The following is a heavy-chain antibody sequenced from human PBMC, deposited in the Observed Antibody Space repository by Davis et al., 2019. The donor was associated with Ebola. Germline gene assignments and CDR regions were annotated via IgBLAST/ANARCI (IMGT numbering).Heavy chain of an antibody. CDR2: IHHSGGT. V-gene: IGHV4-30-4*08. CDR3: ARDDLTGLLDS. D-gene: IGHD2-8*02. J-gene: IGHJ4*02. CDR1: GDSITNGDYS. Sequence: SETLSLTCTVSGDSITNGDYSWSWIRQPPGKGLEWVGYIHHSGGTYYNPSLKSRLTMLVDTSKNQFSLSLRSVTAADTAVYYCARDDLTGLLDSWGQGTRVIVSS.